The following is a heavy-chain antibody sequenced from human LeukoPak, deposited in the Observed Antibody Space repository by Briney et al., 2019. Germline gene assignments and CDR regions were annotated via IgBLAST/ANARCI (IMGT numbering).Heavy chain of an antibody. Sequence: SETLSLTCAVYGGSFSGYYWSWIRQPPGKGLEWIGEINHSGSTYYNPSLKSRVTISVDTSKNQFSLKLSSVTAADTAVYYCARDSGHYDSSGYFCLDYWGQGTLVTVSS. D-gene: IGHD3-22*01. CDR2: INHSGST. CDR1: GGSFSGYY. CDR3: ARDSGHYDSSGYFCLDY. V-gene: IGHV4-34*09. J-gene: IGHJ4*02.